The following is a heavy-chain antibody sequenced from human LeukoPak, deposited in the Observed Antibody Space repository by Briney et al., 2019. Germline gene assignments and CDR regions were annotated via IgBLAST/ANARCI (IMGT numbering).Heavy chain of an antibody. Sequence: GGSLRLTCAASGFTFSTYTMYWVRHPPGKRLEWVSIIGNNGGGIHYADSVRGRFTISRDNSKNALYLQMNSLRVEDTAVYYCAIDPNWGTHSWGQGVLVTVSS. CDR1: GFTFSTYT. V-gene: IGHV3-23*01. CDR3: AIDPNWGTHS. CDR2: IGNNGGGI. J-gene: IGHJ4*02. D-gene: IGHD7-27*01.